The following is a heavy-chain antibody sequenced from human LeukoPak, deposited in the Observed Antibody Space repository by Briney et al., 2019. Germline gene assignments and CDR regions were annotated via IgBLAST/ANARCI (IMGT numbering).Heavy chain of an antibody. J-gene: IGHJ3*02. Sequence: GGSLGLSCAASGFTFSSYSMNWVRQAPGKGLEWVSYISSSSSTIYYADSVKGRYTISRDNAKNSLYLQMNSLRDEDTAVYYCARVRYSGYDLDAFDIWGQGTMVTVSS. V-gene: IGHV3-48*02. D-gene: IGHD5-12*01. CDR3: ARVRYSGYDLDAFDI. CDR2: ISSSSSTI. CDR1: GFTFSSYS.